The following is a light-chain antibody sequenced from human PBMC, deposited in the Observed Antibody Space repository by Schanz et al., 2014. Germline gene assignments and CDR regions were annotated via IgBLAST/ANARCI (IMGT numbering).Light chain of an antibody. V-gene: IGLV2-14*01. CDR1: SSDVGGYNY. Sequence: QSALTQPASVSGSPGQSITISCTGTSSDVGGYNYVSWYQQHPGKAPKLMIYEVSKRPSGVPDRFSGSKSGTSASLAITGLQAEDEADYYCQSYDSSLSGSWVFGGGTKLTVL. CDR2: EVS. CDR3: QSYDSSLSGSWV. J-gene: IGLJ3*02.